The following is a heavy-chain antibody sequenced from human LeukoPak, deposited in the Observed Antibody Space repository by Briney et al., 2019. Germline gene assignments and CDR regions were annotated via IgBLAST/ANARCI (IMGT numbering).Heavy chain of an antibody. CDR1: GFTFGNYW. CDR3: AKDRAHLIGPYYYYGMDV. V-gene: IGHV3-7*01. Sequence: SGGSLRLSCAASGFTFGNYWMTWVRQAPGKGLEWVANIKQDGSEKHYVDSVKGRFTISRDNSKNTLYLQMNSLRAEDTAVYYCAKDRAHLIGPYYYYGMDVWGQGTTVTVSS. J-gene: IGHJ6*02. D-gene: IGHD3-16*02. CDR2: IKQDGSEK.